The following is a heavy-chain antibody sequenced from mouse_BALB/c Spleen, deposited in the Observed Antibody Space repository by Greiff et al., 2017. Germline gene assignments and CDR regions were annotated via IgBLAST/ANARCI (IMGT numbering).Heavy chain of an antibody. J-gene: IGHJ4*01. CDR3: ARRDYDDGMGY. D-gene: IGHD2-4*01. V-gene: IGHV1-54*01. Sequence: QVQLQQSGAELVRPGTSVKVSCKASGYAFTNYLIEWVKQRPGQGLEWIGWIYPGNVNTKYNEKFKGKATVTADKSSSTAYMQLSSLTSEDSAVYFCARRDYDDGMGYWGQGTSVTVSS. CDR2: IYPGNVNT. CDR1: GYAFTNYL.